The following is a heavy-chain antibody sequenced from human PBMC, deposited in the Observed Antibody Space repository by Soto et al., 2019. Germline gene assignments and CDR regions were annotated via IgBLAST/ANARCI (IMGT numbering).Heavy chain of an antibody. CDR3: TRSPVVVVPAAMGGYYYYMDV. Sequence: EVQLVESGGGLVQPGGSLKLSCAASGFTFSGSAMHWVRQASGKGLEWVGRIRSKANSYATAYAASGKGRFTISRDDSKNTAYLQMNSMKAEDPAVYYCTRSPVVVVPAAMGGYYYYMDVWGKGTTVTVSS. CDR2: IRSKANSYAT. V-gene: IGHV3-73*01. CDR1: GFTFSGSA. J-gene: IGHJ6*03. D-gene: IGHD2-2*01.